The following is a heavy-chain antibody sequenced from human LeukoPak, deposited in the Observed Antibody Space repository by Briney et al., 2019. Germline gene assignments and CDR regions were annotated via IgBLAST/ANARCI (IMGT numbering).Heavy chain of an antibody. CDR2: IIPIFGTA. CDR3: ARYIWGSYPTFEDY. D-gene: IGHD3-16*02. J-gene: IGHJ4*02. CDR1: VGTFSSYA. Sequence: SVKVSCKASVGTFSSYAISWVRQAPGQGLEWMGGIIPIFGTANYAQKFQGRVTITTDESTSTAYMELSSLRSEDTAVYYCARYIWGSYPTFEDYRGQGTLVTVSS. V-gene: IGHV1-69*05.